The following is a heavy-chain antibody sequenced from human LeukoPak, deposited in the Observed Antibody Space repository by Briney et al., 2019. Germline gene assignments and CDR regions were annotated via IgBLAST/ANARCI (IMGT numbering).Heavy chain of an antibody. Sequence: GGSLRLSCAASGFTVSSNYMSWVRQAPGKGLEWVSVIYSGGSTYYADSVKGRFTISRGNSKNTLYLQMNSLRAEDTAVYYCASYGGNSEDYFDYWGQGTLVTVSS. CDR2: IYSGGST. CDR3: ASYGGNSEDYFDY. CDR1: GFTVSSNY. V-gene: IGHV3-53*01. D-gene: IGHD4-23*01. J-gene: IGHJ4*02.